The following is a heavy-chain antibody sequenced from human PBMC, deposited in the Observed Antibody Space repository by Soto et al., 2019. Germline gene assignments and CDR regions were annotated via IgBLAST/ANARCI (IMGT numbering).Heavy chain of an antibody. CDR1: GFTFSSYA. J-gene: IGHJ6*02. D-gene: IGHD6-13*01. Sequence: QVQLVESGGGVVQPGRSLRLSCAASGFTFSSYAMHWVRQAPGKGREGVAVISYDGSNTYYADSVKGRFTISRDNSKNTLYLQMNSLRAEDTAVYYCARDLGAYSSSGRYYYGMDVWGQGTTVTVSS. CDR3: ARDLGAYSSSGRYYYGMDV. CDR2: ISYDGSNT. V-gene: IGHV3-30-3*01.